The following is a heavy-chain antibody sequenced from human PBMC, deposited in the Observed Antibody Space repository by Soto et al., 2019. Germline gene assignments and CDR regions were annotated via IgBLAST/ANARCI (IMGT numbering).Heavy chain of an antibody. CDR2: IYYSGST. CDR1: GGSISSSSYY. V-gene: IGHV4-39*01. D-gene: IGHD6-6*01. J-gene: IGHJ6*03. CDR3: ARHIRRDSSSSEYYYYYYMDV. Sequence: PSETLSLTCTVSGGSISSSSYYWGWIRQPPGKGLEWIGSIYYSGSTYYNPSLKSRVTISVDTSKNQFSLKLSSVTAADTAVYYCARHIRRDSSSSEYYYYYYMDVWGKGTTVTVSS.